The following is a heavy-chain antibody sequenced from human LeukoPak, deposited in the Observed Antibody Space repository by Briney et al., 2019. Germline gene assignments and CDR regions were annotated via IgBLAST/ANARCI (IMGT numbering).Heavy chain of an antibody. D-gene: IGHD1-1*01. CDR1: GYTFTGCY. Sequence: GASVKVSCKASGYTFTGCYMHWVRQAPGQGLEWMGWINPNTGGTSYAQNSQGRVTMTRDTSISTAHMELSRLKSDDTAVYYCVREFDDGSPRFDQWGQGTLVTVSS. CDR2: INPNTGGT. V-gene: IGHV1-2*02. J-gene: IGHJ4*02. CDR3: VREFDDGSPRFDQ.